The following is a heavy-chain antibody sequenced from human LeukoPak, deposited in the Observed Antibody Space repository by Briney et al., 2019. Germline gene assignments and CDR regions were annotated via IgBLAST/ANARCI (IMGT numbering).Heavy chain of an antibody. CDR3: ARGSIVAANFDF. Sequence: GGSPRLSCAGSGFTFSSYWMSWVRQAPGKGPEWVANIKPDGSEGSSVDSVKGRFTISRDNAKNSLYLQMNSLRSEDTAVYYCARGSIVAANFDFWGQGTLVTVSS. V-gene: IGHV3-7*04. CDR1: GFTFSSYW. J-gene: IGHJ4*02. D-gene: IGHD5-12*01. CDR2: IKPDGSEG.